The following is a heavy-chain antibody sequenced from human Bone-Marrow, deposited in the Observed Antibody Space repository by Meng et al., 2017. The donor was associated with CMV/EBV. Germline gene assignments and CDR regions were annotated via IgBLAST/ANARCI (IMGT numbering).Heavy chain of an antibody. D-gene: IGHD1-26*01. V-gene: IGHV4-34*01. J-gene: IGHJ4*02. CDR3: ARSIPPQWEPDSPQLDY. Sequence: SETLSLTCAVYGGSFSGYYWSWIRQPPGKGLEWIGEINHSGSTNYNPSLKSRVTISVDTSKNQFSLKLSSVTAADTAVYYCARSIPPQWEPDSPQLDYWGQGKLVPVAS. CDR2: INHSGST. CDR1: GGSFSGYY.